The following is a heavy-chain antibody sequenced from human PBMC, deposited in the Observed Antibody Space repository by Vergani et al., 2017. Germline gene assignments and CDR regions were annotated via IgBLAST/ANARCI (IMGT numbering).Heavy chain of an antibody. V-gene: IGHV3-30*18. CDR1: GFTFSSHA. CDR2: MSFDGRSK. CDR3: VKREVYDSYDY. Sequence: QVQLVESGGGVVQPGRSLSLSCAASGFTFSSHAMHWVRQAPGKTLEWVAVMSFDGRSKYYADSVKGRFTISRDNSKNTLYLQMNSLKSEDTAVYYCVKREVYDSYDYWGQGTLVTVSS. D-gene: IGHD5/OR15-5a*01. J-gene: IGHJ4*02.